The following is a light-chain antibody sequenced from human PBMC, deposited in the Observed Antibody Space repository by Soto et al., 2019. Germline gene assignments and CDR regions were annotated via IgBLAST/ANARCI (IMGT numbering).Light chain of an antibody. CDR1: QGIGNY. V-gene: IGKV1-17*03. CDR2: GAS. CDR3: LHHNSYPRT. J-gene: IGKJ1*01. Sequence: DIQMTQSPSAMSASVGDRVTITCRASQGIGNYLAWFQQKPGKVPKRLIYGASNLQSGVPSRFSGSGSGTEFTLTISSLQPEDSLTYYCLHHNSYPRTFGQGTKVDIK.